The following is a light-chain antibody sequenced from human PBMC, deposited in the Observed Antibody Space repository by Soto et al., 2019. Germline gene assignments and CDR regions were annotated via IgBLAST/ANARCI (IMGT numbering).Light chain of an antibody. CDR3: QQYTGPPTT. J-gene: IGKJ5*01. Sequence: EIVLAQSPGTLSLSPGERATLACTASQSYNSIYLAWYQQKPGQAPRLLIYGASSRATGIPDRFSGSGSGTDFTLTITRLEPEDSAVYFCQQYTGPPTTFGQGTRLEIK. CDR1: QSYNSIY. V-gene: IGKV3-20*01. CDR2: GAS.